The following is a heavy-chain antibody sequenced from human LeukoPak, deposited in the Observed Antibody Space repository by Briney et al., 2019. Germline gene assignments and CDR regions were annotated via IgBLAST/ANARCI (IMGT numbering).Heavy chain of an antibody. CDR3: AKETVGYCSGGSCYAPHY. J-gene: IGHJ4*02. CDR1: GFTFSSYA. CDR2: ISGSGGST. V-gene: IGHV3-23*01. Sequence: GGSLRLSCAASGFTFSSYAMSWVRQAPGKGLEWVSAISGSGGSTYYAASVEGRFTISRDSSKNTLYLQMNSLRAEDTAVYYCAKETVGYCSGGSCYAPHYWGQGTLVTVSS. D-gene: IGHD2-15*01.